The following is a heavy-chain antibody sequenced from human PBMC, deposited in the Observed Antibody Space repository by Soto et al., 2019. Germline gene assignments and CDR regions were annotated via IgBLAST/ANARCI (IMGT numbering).Heavy chain of an antibody. Sequence: QVQLVQSGAEVKKPGSSVKVSCKASGGTFSSYAISWVRQAPGQGLEWMGGIIPIFGTANCAQKFQGRVTITADESTSTAYMELSSLRSEDTAVYYCARDNTATVYSLPDLYGIDVWGQGTTVTVSS. J-gene: IGHJ6*02. D-gene: IGHD5-18*01. CDR3: ARDNTATVYSLPDLYGIDV. CDR2: IIPIFGTA. V-gene: IGHV1-69*01. CDR1: GGTFSSYA.